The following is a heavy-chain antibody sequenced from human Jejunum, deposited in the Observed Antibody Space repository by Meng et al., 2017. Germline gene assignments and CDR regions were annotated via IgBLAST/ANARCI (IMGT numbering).Heavy chain of an antibody. D-gene: IGHD1-1*01. CDR3: ATGPYSGN. CDR1: GASISSNNYY. CDR2: FTYGGST. J-gene: IGHJ4*02. V-gene: IGHV4-39*07. Sequence: SETLSLTCPVSGASISSNNYYWGWIRQPPGKGLEWIASFTYGGSTYSSPSLNSRVFISFDTTKNLFSLKLTSVTAADTAAYYCATGPYSGNWGQGTLVTVSS.